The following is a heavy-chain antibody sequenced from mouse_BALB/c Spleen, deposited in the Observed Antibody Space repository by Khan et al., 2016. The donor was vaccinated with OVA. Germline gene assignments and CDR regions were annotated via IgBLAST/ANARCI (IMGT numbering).Heavy chain of an antibody. CDR3: ARGRGNRPSYAMDY. D-gene: IGHD2-1*01. V-gene: IGHV1S56*01. J-gene: IGHJ4*01. CDR2: IYPGNVNT. Sequence: VQLQQSGPELVKPGASVRISCKASGYTFTSYYIHWVKQRPGQGLEWIGWIYPGNVNTGYNEKFKGKATLAADRSSSTAYMQLSSLTSEDSAVYCCARGRGNRPSYAMDYWGQGTSVTVSS. CDR1: GYTFTSYY.